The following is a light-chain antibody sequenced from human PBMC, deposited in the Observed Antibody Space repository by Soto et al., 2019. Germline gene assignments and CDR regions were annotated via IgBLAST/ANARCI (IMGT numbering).Light chain of an antibody. CDR2: YDN. CDR1: NIGSKS. V-gene: IGLV3-21*04. J-gene: IGLJ2*01. Sequence: SYELTQPPSVSVAPGKTARINCGGNNIGSKSVHWYQQKPGQAPVLVIYYDNDRPSGIPERFSGSNSGNTATLTISRVEAGDEADYYCQVWDSSSDHVVFGGGT. CDR3: QVWDSSSDHVV.